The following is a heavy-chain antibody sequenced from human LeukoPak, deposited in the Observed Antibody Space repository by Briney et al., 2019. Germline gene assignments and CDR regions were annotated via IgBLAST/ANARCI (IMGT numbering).Heavy chain of an antibody. V-gene: IGHV4-59*08. CDR3: ARSDWMRWFDP. CDR1: GGSINNYY. D-gene: IGHD1-1*01. Sequence: SETLSLTCTVSGGSINNYYWSWIRQTPGKGLEWSRHIYYSGSTNYNPSLKSRVTISVDTSKNEFSLKLSYVTAADTAVYYCARSDWMRWFDPWGLGTLVTVSS. CDR2: IYYSGST. J-gene: IGHJ5*02.